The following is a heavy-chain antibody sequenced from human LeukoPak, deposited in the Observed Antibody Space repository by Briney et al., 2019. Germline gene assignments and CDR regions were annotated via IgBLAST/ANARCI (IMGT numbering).Heavy chain of an antibody. D-gene: IGHD2-2*02. J-gene: IGHJ6*02. V-gene: IGHV1-24*01. CDR1: GYTLTELS. CDR2: FDPEDGET. Sequence: ASVTVSCKVSGYTLTELSMHWVRQAPGKGLEWMGGFDPEDGETIYAQKFQGRVTMTEDTSTDTAYMELSSLRSEDTAVYYCATGFGYCSSTSCYNGMDVWGQGTTVTVSS. CDR3: ATGFGYCSSTSCYNGMDV.